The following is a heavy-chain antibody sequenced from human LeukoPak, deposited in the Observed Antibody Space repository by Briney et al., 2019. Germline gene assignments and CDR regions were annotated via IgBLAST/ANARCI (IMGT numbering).Heavy chain of an antibody. D-gene: IGHD3-10*01. J-gene: IGHJ4*02. V-gene: IGHV3-23*01. CDR2: ISGSGGST. Sequence: GGSLRLSCAASGFTFSSYAISWVRQAPGKGLEWVSAISGSGGSTYYADSVKGRFTISRDNSKNTLYLQMNSLRAEDTAVYYCAKDQVRASGPYWGQGTLVTVSS. CDR1: GFTFSSYA. CDR3: AKDQVRASGPY.